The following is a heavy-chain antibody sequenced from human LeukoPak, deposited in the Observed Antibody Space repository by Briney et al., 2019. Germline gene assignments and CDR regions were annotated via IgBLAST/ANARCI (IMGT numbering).Heavy chain of an antibody. CDR2: ITQSGST. D-gene: IGHD3-22*01. CDR3: ATGPDYYDSSSYYSHY. CDR1: GGSFSGYY. J-gene: IGHJ4*02. Sequence: PSGTLSLTCAVYGGSFSGYYWSWIRQPPGKGLEWIGEITQSGSTKYNPSLKSRVTMSVDTSKNQFSLRLSSVTPADTAVYYCATGPDYYDSSSYYSHYWGRGTLVTVSS. V-gene: IGHV4-34*01.